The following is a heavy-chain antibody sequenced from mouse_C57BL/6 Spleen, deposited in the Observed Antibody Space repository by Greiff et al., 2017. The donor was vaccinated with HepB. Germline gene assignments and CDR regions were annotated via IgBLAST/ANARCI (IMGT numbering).Heavy chain of an antibody. CDR2: ISGGGGNT. J-gene: IGHJ4*01. D-gene: IGHD2-3*01. CDR1: GFTFSSYT. Sequence: EVQWVESGGGLVKPGGSLKLSCAASGFTFSSYTMSWVRQTPEKRLEWVATISGGGGNTYYPDSVKGRFTISRDNAKNTLYLQMSSLRSEDTALYYCARLDGYYPAMDYWGQGTSVTVSS. V-gene: IGHV5-9*01. CDR3: ARLDGYYPAMDY.